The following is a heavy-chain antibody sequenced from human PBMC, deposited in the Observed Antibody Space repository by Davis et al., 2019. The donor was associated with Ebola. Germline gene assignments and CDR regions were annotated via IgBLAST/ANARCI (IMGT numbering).Heavy chain of an antibody. CDR3: ARDYGLDV. Sequence: GESLKVSCAASGFTFSWYWIHWVRQVPGKGLVWVSRMNSDGSTTRYADSVKGRFTISRDNAKNTLYLQMNSLRAEDTAVYYCARDYGLDVWGQGTTVTVSS. CDR2: MNSDGSTT. J-gene: IGHJ6*02. CDR1: GFTFSWYW. V-gene: IGHV3-74*01.